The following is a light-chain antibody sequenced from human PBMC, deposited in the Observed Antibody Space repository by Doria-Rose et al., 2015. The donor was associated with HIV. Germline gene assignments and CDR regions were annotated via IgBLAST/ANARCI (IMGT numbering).Light chain of an antibody. CDR3: QKYNSAPPT. J-gene: IGKJ1*01. Sequence: DLRLTQSPSSLSASVGDRVTITCRASQDISNYVAWYHQKPGKIPKLLIYAAVTLQSGVPSRFSGSGSGRDFTLTITSLQPEDVATYFCQKYNSAPPTFGHGTKVKIK. V-gene: IGKV1-27*01. CDR2: AAV. CDR1: QDISNY.